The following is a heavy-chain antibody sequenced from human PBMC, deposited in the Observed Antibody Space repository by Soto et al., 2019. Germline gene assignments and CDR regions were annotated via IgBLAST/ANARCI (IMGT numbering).Heavy chain of an antibody. CDR3: ARGRYGDY. Sequence: QAHLVQSGPEVKKPGASVKVSCKGSGYIFTSYGIAWVRQAPGQGLEWMGWISAHNGKTEYAQKFQGRVTVTRDTSTSTAYLEVRSLRSDDTALYYCARGRYGDYWGQGALVTVSS. CDR1: GYIFTSYG. J-gene: IGHJ4*02. V-gene: IGHV1-18*01. D-gene: IGHD4-17*01. CDR2: ISAHNGKT.